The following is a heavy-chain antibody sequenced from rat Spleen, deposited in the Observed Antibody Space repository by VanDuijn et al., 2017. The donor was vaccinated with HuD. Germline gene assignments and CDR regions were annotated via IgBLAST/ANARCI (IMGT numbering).Heavy chain of an antibody. V-gene: IGHV5-29*01. J-gene: IGHJ2*01. CDR1: GFTFSDYG. CDR3: ARRHYGYTDYFDY. Sequence: EVQLVESGGGLVQPGRSLKLSCAASGFTFSDYGMACVRQAPTKGLEWVATISYGDSSCHSSTYYRDSVKGRFTISRDNAKSTLSLQMDSLRSEDTATYYCARRHYGYTDYFDYWGQGVMVTVSS. D-gene: IGHD1-9*01. CDR2: ISYGDSSCHSST.